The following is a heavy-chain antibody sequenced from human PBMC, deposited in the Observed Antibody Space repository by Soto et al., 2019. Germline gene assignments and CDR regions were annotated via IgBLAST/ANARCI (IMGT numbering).Heavy chain of an antibody. CDR1: GFTFSSYA. CDR3: AREGGYSNYDDYYGMDV. J-gene: IGHJ6*02. V-gene: IGHV3-30-3*01. CDR2: ISYDGSNK. Sequence: PGGSLRLSCAASGFTFSSYAMHWVRQAPGKGLEWVAVISYDGSNKYYADSVKGRFTISRDNSKNTLYLQMNSLRAEDTAVYYCAREGGYSNYDDYYGMDVWGQGTT. D-gene: IGHD4-4*01.